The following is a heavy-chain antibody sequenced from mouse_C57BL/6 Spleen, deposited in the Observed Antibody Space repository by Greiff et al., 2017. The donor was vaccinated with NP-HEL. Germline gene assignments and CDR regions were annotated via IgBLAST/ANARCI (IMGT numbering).Heavy chain of an antibody. Sequence: VQLQQSGAELVRPGASVKLSCTASGFNIKDAYMHWVKQRPEQGLEWIGWIDPENGDTEYASKFQGKATITADTSSNTAYLQLSSLTSEDTAVYYCTTRRAQSTMSFAYWGQGTLVTVSA. CDR3: TTRRAQSTMSFAY. V-gene: IGHV14-4*01. J-gene: IGHJ3*01. CDR2: IDPENGDT. CDR1: GFNIKDAY. D-gene: IGHD2-1*01.